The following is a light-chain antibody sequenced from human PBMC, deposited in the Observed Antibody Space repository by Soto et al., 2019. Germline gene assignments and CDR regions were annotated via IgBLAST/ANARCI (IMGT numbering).Light chain of an antibody. Sequence: QCALTQPASVSGSPGPSITISCTGTSSDVGSYNLVSWYQQHPGKAPKLMIYEVSKRPSGVSNRFSGSKSGNTASLTISGLQAEDEADYYCCSYAGSSTPVVFGGGTKLTVL. J-gene: IGLJ2*01. CDR2: EVS. CDR1: SSDVGSYNL. CDR3: CSYAGSSTPVV. V-gene: IGLV2-23*02.